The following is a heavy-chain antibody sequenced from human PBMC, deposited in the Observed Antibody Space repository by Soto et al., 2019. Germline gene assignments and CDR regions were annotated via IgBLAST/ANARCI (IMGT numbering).Heavy chain of an antibody. Sequence: PGGSLRLSCAASGFTFSDYYMSWIRQPPGKGLEWIGNIYYDGSTFYNPSLKSRVAMSIDTSKNQFSLNLTSVTATDTAGYFCATVVIPGTRHTDFDSRGQGVSVTVSS. CDR2: IYYDGST. V-gene: IGHV4-59*04. CDR1: GFTFSDYY. J-gene: IGHJ5*01. CDR3: ATVVIPGTRHTDFDS. D-gene: IGHD4-4*01.